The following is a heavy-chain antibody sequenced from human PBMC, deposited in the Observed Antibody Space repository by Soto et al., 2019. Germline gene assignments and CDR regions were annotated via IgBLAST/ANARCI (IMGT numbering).Heavy chain of an antibody. J-gene: IGHJ6*02. CDR3: ARSIRGPRRFNGMDV. CDR1: GFSLTSPGMC. Sequence: ASGPTLVNPTETLTLTCTFSGFSLTSPGMCVSWIRQSPGKALEWLALIERDDDDKYYSTSLKTRLTISKDTRKTQVVLTMANMEPADTATYYCARSIRGPRRFNGMDVWGQGPRSPSP. D-gene: IGHD1-20*01. V-gene: IGHV2-70*13. CDR2: IERDDDDK.